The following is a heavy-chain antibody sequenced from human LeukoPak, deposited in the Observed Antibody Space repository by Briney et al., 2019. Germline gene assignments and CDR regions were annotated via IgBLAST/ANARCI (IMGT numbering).Heavy chain of an antibody. CDR1: GGSFSGYY. CDR3: ARVLGADWPWDI. CDR2: INHSGST. D-gene: IGHD3-9*01. V-gene: IGHV4-34*01. J-gene: IGHJ3*02. Sequence: KPLETLSLTCAVYGGSFSGYYWSWIRQPAGKGLEWIGEINHSGSTNYNPSLKSRVTISVDTSKNQFSLKLSSVTAADTAVYYCARVLGADWPWDIWGQGTMVTVSS.